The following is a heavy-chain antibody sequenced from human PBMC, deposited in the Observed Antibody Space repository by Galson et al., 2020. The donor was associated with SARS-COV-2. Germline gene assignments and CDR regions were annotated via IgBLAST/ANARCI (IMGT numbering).Heavy chain of an antibody. J-gene: IGHJ4*02. CDR2: MNPNSRNT. CDR3: ARRDHYAFWGGFYTWGY. CDR1: GYTFSSYD. D-gene: IGHD3-3*01. V-gene: IGHV1-8*01. Sequence: ASAKVSCKASGYTFSSYDINWVRQASGQGLEWLGWMNPNSRNTGYAQNFQGRVTMTRNTSISTAYMELSSLRSEDTAVYYCARRDHYAFWGGFYTWGYWGQGTLVTVSS.